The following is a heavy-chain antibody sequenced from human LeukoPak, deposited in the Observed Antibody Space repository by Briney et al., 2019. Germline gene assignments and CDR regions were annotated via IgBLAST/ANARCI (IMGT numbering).Heavy chain of an antibody. J-gene: IGHJ6*02. CDR2: INPSGGST. CDR1: GYTFTSYY. CDR3: SSSWYDYYYGIDV. V-gene: IGHV1-46*01. Sequence: ASVTVSCKASGYTFTSYYMHWVRQAPGQGLEWMGIINPSGGSTSYAQKFQGRVTMTRDTSTSTVYMELSSLRSEDTAVYYCSSSWYDYYYGIDVWGQGATVTVSS. D-gene: IGHD6-13*01.